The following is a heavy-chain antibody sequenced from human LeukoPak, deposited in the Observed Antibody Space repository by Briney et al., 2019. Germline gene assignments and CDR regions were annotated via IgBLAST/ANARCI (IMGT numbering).Heavy chain of an antibody. CDR3: AESPMTRVTTGGFDF. Sequence: PGGSLRLSCAASGFTFNGYATSWVRQAPGKGLEWVSSISSSGGSTYYVDSVKGRFTISRDNSKNTLYLQMNSLRAEDTAVYYCAESPMTRVTTGGFDFWGQGTLVTVSS. CDR2: ISSSGGST. V-gene: IGHV3-23*01. J-gene: IGHJ4*02. CDR1: GFTFNGYA. D-gene: IGHD4-17*01.